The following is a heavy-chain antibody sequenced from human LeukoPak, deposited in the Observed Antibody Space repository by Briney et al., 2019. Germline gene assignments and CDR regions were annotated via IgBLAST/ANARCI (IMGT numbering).Heavy chain of an antibody. J-gene: IGHJ6*02. CDR1: GGSISSYY. D-gene: IGHD3-10*01. CDR3: AREFGGGMDV. CDR2: IYYSGST. V-gene: IGHV4-59*01. Sequence: PETLSLTCTVSGGSISSYYWSWIRQPPGKGLEWIGYIYYSGSTNYNPSLKSRVTISVDTSKNQFSLKLSSVTAADTAVYYCAREFGGGMDVWGQGTTVTVSS.